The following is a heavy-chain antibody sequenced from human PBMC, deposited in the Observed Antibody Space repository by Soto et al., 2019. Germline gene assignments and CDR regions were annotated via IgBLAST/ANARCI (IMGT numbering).Heavy chain of an antibody. D-gene: IGHD4-4*01. V-gene: IGHV1-18*01. CDR1: GYSFTTYG. CDR3: ARDAVSGDYTNHLGF. J-gene: IGHJ4*02. CDR2: ISAYNGNT. Sequence: QVQLVQSGPEVKKPGASVKVSCKASGYSFTTYGINWVRQAPGQGLEWMGWISAYNGNTAYAQRFQGRVTVTTDTSTSTAYMELRSLRSDDTAVYYCARDAVSGDYTNHLGFWGQGTLVSVSS.